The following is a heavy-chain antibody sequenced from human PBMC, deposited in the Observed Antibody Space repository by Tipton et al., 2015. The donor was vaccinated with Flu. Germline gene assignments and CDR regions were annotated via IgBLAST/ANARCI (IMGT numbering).Heavy chain of an antibody. J-gene: IGHJ4*02. CDR2: IYYSGST. CDR1: GGSISSYY. Sequence: TLSLTCTVSGGSISSYYWSWIRQPPGKGLEWIGYIYYSGSTNYNPSLKSRVTISVDTSKNQFSLKLSSVTAADTAVYYGASGAPKEYRPRELLSKNWGQGTLVTGSS. CDR3: ASGAPKEYRPRELLSKN. V-gene: IGHV4-59*08. D-gene: IGHD3-10*01.